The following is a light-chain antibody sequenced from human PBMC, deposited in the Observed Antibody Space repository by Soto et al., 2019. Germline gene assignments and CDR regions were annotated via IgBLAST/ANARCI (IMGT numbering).Light chain of an antibody. Sequence: EIVFTQSPGTLSLSPGERATLSCRASQSVSSNLAWYQQKPGQAPRLLIYGAPTRATGIPARFSGSGSGTEFTLTISRLQSEDFAVYYCQQYNTWPLTVGGGTKGDIK. J-gene: IGKJ4*01. CDR3: QQYNTWPLT. CDR2: GAP. CDR1: QSVSSN. V-gene: IGKV3-15*01.